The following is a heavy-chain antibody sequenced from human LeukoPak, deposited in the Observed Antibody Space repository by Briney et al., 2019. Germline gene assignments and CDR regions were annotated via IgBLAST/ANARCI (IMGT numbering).Heavy chain of an antibody. D-gene: IGHD2-2*02. CDR3: ARADSGYCSSTSCYTFDY. V-gene: IGHV4-59*01. J-gene: IGHJ4*02. CDR2: IYYSGST. CDR1: GGSISSYY. Sequence: SETLSLTCTVSGGSISSYYWSWIRQLPGKGLEWIGYIYYSGSTNYNPSLKSRVTISVDTSKNQFSLKLSSVTAADTAVYYCARADSGYCSSTSCYTFDYWGQGTLVTVSS.